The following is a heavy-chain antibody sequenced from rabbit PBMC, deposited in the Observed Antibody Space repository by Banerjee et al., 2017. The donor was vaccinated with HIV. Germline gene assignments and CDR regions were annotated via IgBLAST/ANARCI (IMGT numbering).Heavy chain of an antibody. CDR1: GIDFSSGYD. CDR2: IYTANGKT. V-gene: IGHV1S45*01. CDR3: ARDAGRGPYIDGAFDL. J-gene: IGHJ4*01. D-gene: IGHD8-1*01. Sequence: QQQLEEPGGGLVKPGGTLTLTCKASGIDFSSGYDICWVRQAPGKGLEWIGCIYTANGKTYYATWARGRFTISKISSTTVTLQMTSLPVADTATFFCARDAGRGPYIDGAFDLWGPGTLVTVS.